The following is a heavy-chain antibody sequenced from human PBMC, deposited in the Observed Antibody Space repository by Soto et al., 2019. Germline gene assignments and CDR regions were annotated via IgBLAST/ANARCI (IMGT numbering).Heavy chain of an antibody. J-gene: IGHJ4*02. CDR3: ARPGYGDYLGFDY. V-gene: IGHV3-48*02. CDR2: ITSSGHTI. CDR1: GFTFSSYS. Sequence: EVQLVESGGGLVQPGGSLRLSCAASGFTFSSYSMNWVRQAPGKGLEWVSYITSSGHTIYYADSVRGRFTISRDNAKNSLYLQMNSLRDEDTAVYYCARPGYGDYLGFDYCGQGIRVTVSS. D-gene: IGHD4-17*01.